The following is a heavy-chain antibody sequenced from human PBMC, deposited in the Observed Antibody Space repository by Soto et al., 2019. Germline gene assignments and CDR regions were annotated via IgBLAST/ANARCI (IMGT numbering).Heavy chain of an antibody. D-gene: IGHD1-26*01. J-gene: IGHJ4*02. CDR3: ARAPDEWELLRLDY. V-gene: IGHV4-59*01. CDR2: IYYSGST. Sequence: SETLSLTCTVSGGSISSYYWSWIRQPPGKGLEWIGYIYYSGSTNYNPSLKSRVTISVDTSKNQFSLKLSSVTAADTAVYYCARAPDEWELLRLDYWGQGTLVTVS. CDR1: GGSISSYY.